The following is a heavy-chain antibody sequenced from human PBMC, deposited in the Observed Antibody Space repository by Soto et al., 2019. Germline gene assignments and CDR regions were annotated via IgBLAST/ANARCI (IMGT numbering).Heavy chain of an antibody. CDR3: AHRSRGYAYYFEQ. CDR2: IFWDDDK. CDR1: GFSLSTRGVG. J-gene: IGHJ4*02. D-gene: IGHD1-1*01. Sequence: QITLKESGPTLVKPTQTLTLTCSLSGFSLSTRGVGVGWIRQPPGKALEWLALIFWDDDKWYSPSLRSRLTITQDTSKNQMVLTMTNMDPGDTATYYCAHRSRGYAYYFEQWGQGTLVTVSS. V-gene: IGHV2-5*02.